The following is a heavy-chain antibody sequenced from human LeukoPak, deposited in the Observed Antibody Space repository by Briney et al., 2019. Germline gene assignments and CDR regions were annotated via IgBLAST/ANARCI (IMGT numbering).Heavy chain of an antibody. J-gene: IGHJ6*03. CDR3: ARDSYGMDL. D-gene: IGHD3-10*01. CDR1: GFTFSNFY. Sequence: GGSLRLSCEASGFTFSNFYMHWARQAPGKGLEWVAVMSYGGRTEHHADSVKSRFTISRDNSKNTLYLQMNSLRIDDTAIYYCARDSYGMDLWGKGTTVTVSS. CDR2: MSYGGRTE. V-gene: IGHV3-30*04.